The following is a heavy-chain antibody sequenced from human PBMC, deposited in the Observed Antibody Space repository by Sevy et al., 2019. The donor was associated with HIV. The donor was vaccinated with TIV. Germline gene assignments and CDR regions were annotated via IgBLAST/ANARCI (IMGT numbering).Heavy chain of an antibody. CDR3: VKAVAYDNTYLDY. J-gene: IGHJ4*02. Sequence: EGSLRLSCAVSGFTFTSYAMNWVRQAPGKGLEWVSGVSGSGGSTYYADSVKGRFSISRDNSRNTLYLQINSLRAEDTAVYYCVKAVAYDNTYLDYWGQGTLVTVSS. V-gene: IGHV3-23*01. D-gene: IGHD3-22*01. CDR2: VSGSGGST. CDR1: GFTFTSYA.